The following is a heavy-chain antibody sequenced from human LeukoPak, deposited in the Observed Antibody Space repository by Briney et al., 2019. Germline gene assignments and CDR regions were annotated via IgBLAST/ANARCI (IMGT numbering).Heavy chain of an antibody. CDR1: GFTLSNYV. Sequence: GGSLRLSCAASGFTLSNYVMHWVRQDPRKGLVWVSRISGDGRNINYADSVRGRFTISRDNAKNTLYLQMNTLRVEDTAVYYCTRDLMDYDVSTGLHHYYMDVWGQGTTVTVSS. CDR2: ISGDGRNI. J-gene: IGHJ6*02. D-gene: IGHD3-9*01. CDR3: TRDLMDYDVSTGLHHYYMDV. V-gene: IGHV3-74*01.